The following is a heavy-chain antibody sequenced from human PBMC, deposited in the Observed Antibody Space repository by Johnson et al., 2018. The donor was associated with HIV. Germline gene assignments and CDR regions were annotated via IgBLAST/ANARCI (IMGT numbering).Heavy chain of an antibody. D-gene: IGHD3-22*01. Sequence: QVQLVESGGGVVQPGRSLRLSCAASGFTFSSYGMHWVRQAPGKGLEWVAVISYDGSNKYYADSVKGRFTISRDNSKNTLYLQMNSLRAEDTAVYHCAREGGVFYDSDGSLAFDIWGQGTMVTVSS. V-gene: IGHV3-30*03. CDR3: AREGGVFYDSDGSLAFDI. CDR1: GFTFSSYG. CDR2: ISYDGSNK. J-gene: IGHJ3*02.